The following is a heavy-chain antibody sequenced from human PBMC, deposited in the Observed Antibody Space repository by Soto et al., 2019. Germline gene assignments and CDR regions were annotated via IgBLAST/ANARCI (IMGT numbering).Heavy chain of an antibody. D-gene: IGHD6-19*01. CDR2: INAGNGNT. CDR3: ARGVAGPLHWFDP. J-gene: IGHJ5*02. V-gene: IGHV1-3*01. CDR1: GYTFTSYA. Sequence: QVQLVQSGAEVKKPGASVKVSCKASGYTFTSYAMHWVRQAPGQRLEWMGWINAGNGNTKYSQKFQGRVTITRDTSASTAYMELSSLRPEDTAVYYCARGVAGPLHWFDPWGQGTLVTVSS.